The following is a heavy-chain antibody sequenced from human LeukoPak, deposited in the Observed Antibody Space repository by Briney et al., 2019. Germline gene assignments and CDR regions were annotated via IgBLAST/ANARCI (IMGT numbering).Heavy chain of an antibody. V-gene: IGHV4-59*01. CDR3: AREGYDSSGQYVDAFDI. D-gene: IGHD3-22*01. J-gene: IGHJ3*02. CDR1: GGSISSYY. Sequence: SETLSLTCTVSGGSISSYYWSWIRQPPGKGLEWIGYIYYSGSTNYNPSLKSRVTISVDTSKNQFSLKLSSVTAADTAVYYCAREGYDSSGQYVDAFDIWGQGTMVTVSS. CDR2: IYYSGST.